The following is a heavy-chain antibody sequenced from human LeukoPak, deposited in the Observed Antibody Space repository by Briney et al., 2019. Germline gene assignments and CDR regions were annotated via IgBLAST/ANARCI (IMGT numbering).Heavy chain of an antibody. Sequence: GWSLRLSCAASGFTFSDYYMGWVRRAPGKGLEWVSYITNSGGGTYYPDSVKGRFTISRDNAKKSLYLQVSSLRAEDTAVYYCARALNDAFDIWGQWTMVTVSS. V-gene: IGHV3-11*04. J-gene: IGHJ3*02. CDR1: GFTFSDYY. CDR2: ITNSGGGT. CDR3: ARALNDAFDI.